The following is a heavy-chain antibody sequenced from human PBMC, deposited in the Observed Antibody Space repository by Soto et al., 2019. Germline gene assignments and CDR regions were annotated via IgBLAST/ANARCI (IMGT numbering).Heavy chain of an antibody. D-gene: IGHD4-17*01. CDR1: GGSISSSSYY. V-gene: IGHV4-39*01. J-gene: IGHJ4*02. Sequence: PSETLSLTCIVSGGSISSSSYYCGWIRQPPGKGLEWIGSIYYSGSIYYNPSLKSRVTISSDTSKNQFSLNLSSVTAADTAVYYCARNDDYGYFDHWGQGTLVTVSS. CDR3: ARNDDYGYFDH. CDR2: IYYSGSI.